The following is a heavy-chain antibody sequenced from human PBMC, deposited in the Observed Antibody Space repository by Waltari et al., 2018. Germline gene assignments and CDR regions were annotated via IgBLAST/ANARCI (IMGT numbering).Heavy chain of an antibody. Sequence: EVQLVESGGGLVQPGRSLRLSCTASGFTFGDYAMSWVRQAPGKGLEWVGFIRSKAYGGTTEYAASVKGRFTISRDDSKSIAYLQMNSLKTEDTAVYYCTRSNDFWSGYNYYFDYWGQGTLVTVSS. CDR1: GFTFGDYA. V-gene: IGHV3-49*04. CDR3: TRSNDFWSGYNYYFDY. CDR2: IRSKAYGGTT. D-gene: IGHD3-3*01. J-gene: IGHJ4*02.